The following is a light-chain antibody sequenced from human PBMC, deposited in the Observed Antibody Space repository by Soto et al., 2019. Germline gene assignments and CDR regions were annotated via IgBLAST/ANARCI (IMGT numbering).Light chain of an antibody. CDR1: KLGDKY. V-gene: IGLV3-1*01. Sequence: YELTQPPSVSVSPGQTARITCTGDKLGDKYACWYQQKPGQSPVLVIYQDTKRPSGIPERFSGSNSGNTATLTISETHAMDEADYYCQAWDSSTRIFGTGTKLTVL. J-gene: IGLJ1*01. CDR2: QDT. CDR3: QAWDSSTRI.